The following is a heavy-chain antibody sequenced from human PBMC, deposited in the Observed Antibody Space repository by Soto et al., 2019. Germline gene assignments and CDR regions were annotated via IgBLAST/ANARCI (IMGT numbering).Heavy chain of an antibody. D-gene: IGHD1-26*01. CDR1: GFIFNNFA. Sequence: GGSLRLSCAASGFIFNNFAMSWVRHAPGKGLEWVSGITVRGGSTHYADSVKGRFTISRDNSKSILYLQMNSLRADDTAVYFCAKDSDYTGSYTSPAFDYWGPGTQVTVSS. CDR3: AKDSDYTGSYTSPAFDY. CDR2: ITVRGGST. V-gene: IGHV3-23*01. J-gene: IGHJ4*02.